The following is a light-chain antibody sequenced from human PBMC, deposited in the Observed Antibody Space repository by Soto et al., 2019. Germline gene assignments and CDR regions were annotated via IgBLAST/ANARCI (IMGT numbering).Light chain of an antibody. V-gene: IGKV1-8*01. J-gene: IGKJ1*01. CDR2: AAS. CDR3: QQYYSYPRT. Sequence: IRMTQSPSSLSASTGDRVTIICRASQGISSYLAWYQQKPGKAPKLLIYAASTLQSGVPSRISGSGSGTDFTLTISCLQSEDFATYYCQQYYSYPRTFGQGTKVEIK. CDR1: QGISSY.